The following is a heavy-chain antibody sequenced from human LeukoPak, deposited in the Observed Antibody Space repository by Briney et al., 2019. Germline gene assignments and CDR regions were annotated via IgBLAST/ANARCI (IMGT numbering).Heavy chain of an antibody. CDR3: AEIVEQCRVRERRTYHDYYMDV. D-gene: IGHD6-19*01. V-gene: IGHV4-4*07. Sequence: NPSETLSLSCTVSGYTISTYYWTWVRQSAGKGLEWIGRITTTGSTNYNHSPKSQSTISVDDSKNQFSQKVNSVPAPDTAVYFCAEIVEQCRVRERRTYHDYYMDVWGKGTTVTVSS. J-gene: IGHJ6*03. CDR2: ITTTGST. CDR1: GYTISTYY.